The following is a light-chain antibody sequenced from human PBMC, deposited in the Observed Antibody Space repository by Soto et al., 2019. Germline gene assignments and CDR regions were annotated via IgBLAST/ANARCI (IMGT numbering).Light chain of an antibody. J-gene: IGKJ5*01. Sequence: VLTRSRATLSLSPGERATLSFGASQSVSSYLAWYQQKPGQAPRLLIYDAFTRATGIPTRFSGSGSETEFTLTISSLQSEDFAVYYCQQYNMWPHTFGQGTRLEIK. CDR2: DAF. CDR1: QSVSSY. CDR3: QQYNMWPHT. V-gene: IGKV3-15*01.